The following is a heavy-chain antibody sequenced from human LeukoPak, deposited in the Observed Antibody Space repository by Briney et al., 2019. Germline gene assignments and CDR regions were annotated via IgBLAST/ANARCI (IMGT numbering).Heavy chain of an antibody. V-gene: IGHV4-38-2*02. CDR3: AREGVPAARGAFDI. CDR1: GYSISSGYY. D-gene: IGHD2-2*01. CDR2: IYHSGST. J-gene: IGHJ3*02. Sequence: SETLSLTCTVSGYSISSGYYWGWIRQPPGKGLEWIGSIYHSGSTYYNPSLESRVTISVDTSKNQFSLKLSSVTAADTAVYYCAREGVPAARGAFDIWGQGTMVTVSS.